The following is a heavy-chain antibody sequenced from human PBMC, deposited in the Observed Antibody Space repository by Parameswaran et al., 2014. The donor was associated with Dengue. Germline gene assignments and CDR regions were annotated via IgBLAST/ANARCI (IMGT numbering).Heavy chain of an antibody. J-gene: IGHJ4*02. CDR3: AKDSVFEPAADY. D-gene: IGHD2-2*01. V-gene: IGHV3-21*04. CDR2: ISSSSSYI. Sequence: VRQAPGKGLEWVSSISSSSSYIYYADSVKGRFTISRDNAKNSLYLQMNSLRAEDTAVYYCAKDSVFEPAADYWGQGTLVTVSS.